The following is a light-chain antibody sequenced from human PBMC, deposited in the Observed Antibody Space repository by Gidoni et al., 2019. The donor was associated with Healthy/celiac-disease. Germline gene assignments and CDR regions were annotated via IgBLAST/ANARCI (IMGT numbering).Light chain of an antibody. CDR2: GAS. CDR3: QQYNNWPET. Sequence: EIVMTQSPVTLSVFPGEGATLSCRASQGVSSNLAWYQQIPGQAPRLLIYGASTRATGIPARFSGSGSGTEFTLTISSLQSEDFAVYYCQQYNNWPETFXPXTKVDIK. CDR1: QGVSSN. V-gene: IGKV3-15*01. J-gene: IGKJ3*01.